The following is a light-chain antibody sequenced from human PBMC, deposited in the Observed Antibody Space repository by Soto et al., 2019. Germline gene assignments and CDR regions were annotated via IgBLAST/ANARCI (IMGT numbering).Light chain of an antibody. CDR3: QQYGSSPRFT. J-gene: IGKJ3*01. CDR2: GAS. CDR1: QSVSSNY. V-gene: IGKV3-20*01. Sequence: EIVLTQSPGTLSLSPGERATLSCRASQSVSSNYLAWYQQKPGQAPRLLIYGASSRATGIPDRFSGSGSGTDFTLTISRLEPEDFAVYYCQQYGSSPRFTFGPGTQVDIK.